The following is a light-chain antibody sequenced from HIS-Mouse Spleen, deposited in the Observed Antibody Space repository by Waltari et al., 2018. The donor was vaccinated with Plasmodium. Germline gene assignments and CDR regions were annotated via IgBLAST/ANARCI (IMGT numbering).Light chain of an antibody. CDR3: YSTDSSGNHRV. CDR1: ALPKKY. Sequence: SYELTQPPSVSVSPGQTARITCSGDALPKKYAYWYQQKSGQAPVLVIYEDSKRPSGILERFSGSSSGTMVTLTISGAQVDDETEYYCYSTDSSGNHRVFGRGTKLTVL. CDR2: EDS. J-gene: IGLJ3*02. V-gene: IGLV3-10*01.